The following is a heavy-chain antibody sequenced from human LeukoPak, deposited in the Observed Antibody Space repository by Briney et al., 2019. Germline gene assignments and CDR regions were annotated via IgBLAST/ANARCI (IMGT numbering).Heavy chain of an antibody. CDR1: GFTVSSNY. J-gene: IGHJ4*02. V-gene: IGHV3-66*01. Sequence: HSGGSLRLSCAASGFTVSSNYMSWVRQAPGKGLEWVSVIYSGGSTYYADSVKGRFTISRDNSKNTLYLQMNSLRAEDTAVYYCARYSTTTAFDYWGRGTLVTVSS. CDR3: ARYSTTTAFDY. D-gene: IGHD2-8*01. CDR2: IYSGGST.